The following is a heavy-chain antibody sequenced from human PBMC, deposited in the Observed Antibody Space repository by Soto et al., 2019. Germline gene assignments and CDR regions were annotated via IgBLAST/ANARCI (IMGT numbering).Heavy chain of an antibody. V-gene: IGHV3-23*01. D-gene: IGHD2-2*01. CDR2: ISARGGST. J-gene: IGHJ6*02. Sequence: PGGSLRLSCVASGFTFSSYTMNWVRQAPGKGLEWVSLISARGGSTYYADSVKGRFTISRDNSRNTLYLQMNSLRAEDTAVYYCARDPPNENTQLDFGMDVWGQGTTVTVSS. CDR3: ARDPPNENTQLDFGMDV. CDR1: GFTFSSYT.